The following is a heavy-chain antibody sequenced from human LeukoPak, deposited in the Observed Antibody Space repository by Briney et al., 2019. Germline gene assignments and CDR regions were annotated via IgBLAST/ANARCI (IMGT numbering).Heavy chain of an antibody. J-gene: IGHJ4*02. CDR3: TTAAGEYSSGWYRGDSDY. Sequence: GGSLRLSCAASGFTFSNAWMSWVRQAPGKGLEWVCRIKSKTDGGTTDYAAPVKGRFTISRDDSKNTLYLQMNSLKTEDTAVSYCTTAAGEYSSGWYRGDSDYWGQGTLVTVSS. V-gene: IGHV3-15*01. CDR2: IKSKTDGGTT. D-gene: IGHD6-19*01. CDR1: GFTFSNAW.